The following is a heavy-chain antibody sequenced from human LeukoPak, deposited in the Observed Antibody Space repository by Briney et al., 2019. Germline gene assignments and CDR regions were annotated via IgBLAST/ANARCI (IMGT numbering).Heavy chain of an antibody. CDR1: GGSINRNNW. Sequence: SGTLSLTCVVSGGSINRNNWWSWVRQPPGKGLEWIGEIYHTGSTNYNPSLTSRVTISVDTSKNQFSLKLGSVTAADTAMYYCARDLFGSGSYNPFDYWGQGTLVTVSS. D-gene: IGHD3-10*01. J-gene: IGHJ4*02. CDR3: ARDLFGSGSYNPFDY. CDR2: IYHTGST. V-gene: IGHV4-4*02.